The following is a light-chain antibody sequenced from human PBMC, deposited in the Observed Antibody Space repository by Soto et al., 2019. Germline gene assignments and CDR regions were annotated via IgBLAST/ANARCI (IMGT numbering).Light chain of an antibody. J-gene: IGLJ1*01. CDR3: SSYTSSSTLSYV. CDR1: SSDVGGYNY. CDR2: DVS. V-gene: IGLV2-14*01. Sequence: QSALTQPASVSGSPGQSITISCTGTSSDVGGYNYVSWYQQHPDKAPKLMIYDVSNRPSGVSNRFSGSKSGNTASLTISGLQAEDEADYYCSSYTSSSTLSYVFGTGTKVTVL.